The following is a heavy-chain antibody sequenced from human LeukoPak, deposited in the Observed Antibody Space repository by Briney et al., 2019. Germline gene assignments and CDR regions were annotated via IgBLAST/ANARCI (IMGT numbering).Heavy chain of an antibody. V-gene: IGHV1-69*04. D-gene: IGHD2-21*02. CDR1: GGTFSSYA. CDR2: IIPILGIA. CDR3: ARDQLAYCGGDCSYYYGMDV. J-gene: IGHJ6*02. Sequence: SVKVSCKASGGTFSSYAISWVRQAPGQGLEWMGRIIPILGIANYAQKFQGRVTITADKSTSTAYMELSSLRSEDTAVHYCARDQLAYCGGDCSYYYGMDVWGQGTTVTVSS.